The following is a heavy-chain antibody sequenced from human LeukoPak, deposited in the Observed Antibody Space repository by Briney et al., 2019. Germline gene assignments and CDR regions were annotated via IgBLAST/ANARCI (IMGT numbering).Heavy chain of an antibody. D-gene: IGHD3-10*01. CDR1: GGTFSSYA. J-gene: IGHJ4*02. CDR3: ARASKYGPPDY. CDR2: IIPILGIA. V-gene: IGHV1-69*04. Sequence: SVKVSCKASGGTFSSYAISWVRQAPGQGLEWMGRIIPILGIANYAQKFQGRVTITADKSTSTAYMELSSLRSEDTAVYYCARASKYGPPDYWGQGTLVTVSS.